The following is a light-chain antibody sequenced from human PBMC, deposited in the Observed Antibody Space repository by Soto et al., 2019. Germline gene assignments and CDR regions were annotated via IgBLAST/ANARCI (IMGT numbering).Light chain of an antibody. CDR3: SSYAGDNIFL. J-gene: IGLJ1*01. V-gene: IGLV2-23*01. CDR1: SSDVGTYYL. CDR2: EGT. Sequence: QSVLTQPASVSGSPGQSITISCAGTSSDVGTYYLVSWYKQHRGKVPKVLIQEGTKRTSGVSDRFSGSQSGNTASLTISGLQAEDEANYYCSSYAGDNIFLFGTGTKVTVL.